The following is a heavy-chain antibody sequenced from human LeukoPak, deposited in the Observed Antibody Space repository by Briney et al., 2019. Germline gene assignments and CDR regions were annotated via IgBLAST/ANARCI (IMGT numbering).Heavy chain of an antibody. CDR1: GGSFSGYY. J-gene: IGHJ4*02. Sequence: PSETLSLTCAVYGGSFSGYYWSWIRQLPGKGLEWIGEINHSGSTNYNPSLKSRVTISVDTSKNQFSLKLSSVTAADTAVYYCARHTGDDSSGYYLTYYFDYWGQGTLVTVSS. CDR2: INHSGST. D-gene: IGHD3-22*01. CDR3: ARHTGDDSSGYYLTYYFDY. V-gene: IGHV4-34*01.